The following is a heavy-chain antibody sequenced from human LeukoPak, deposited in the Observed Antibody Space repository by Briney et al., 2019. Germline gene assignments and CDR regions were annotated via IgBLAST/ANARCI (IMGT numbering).Heavy chain of an antibody. Sequence: ASVKVSCKTSGYTSVFNDLSWVRQVPGQGLEWMGWINPNSGGTNYAQKFQGRVTMTRDTSISTAYMELSRLRSDDTAVYYCARDLGSLVVPAATPDYWGQGTLVTVSS. CDR2: INPNSGGT. CDR3: ARDLGSLVVPAATPDY. D-gene: IGHD2-2*01. J-gene: IGHJ4*02. V-gene: IGHV1-2*02. CDR1: GYTSVFND.